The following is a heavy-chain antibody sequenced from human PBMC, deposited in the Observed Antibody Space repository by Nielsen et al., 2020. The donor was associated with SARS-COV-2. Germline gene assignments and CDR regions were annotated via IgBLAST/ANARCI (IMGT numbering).Heavy chain of an antibody. CDR2: IYYSGST. Sequence: SETLSLTCTVSGDSISSGDYYWSWIRQLPGKGLEWIGYIYYSGSTYYNPSLKSRVTISVDTSKNQFSLKLSSVTAADTAVYYCARGTSGGGANIAELWQFDYWGQGTLVTVSS. V-gene: IGHV4-31*03. CDR3: ARGTSGGGANIAELWQFDY. J-gene: IGHJ4*02. CDR1: GDSISSGDYY. D-gene: IGHD5-18*01.